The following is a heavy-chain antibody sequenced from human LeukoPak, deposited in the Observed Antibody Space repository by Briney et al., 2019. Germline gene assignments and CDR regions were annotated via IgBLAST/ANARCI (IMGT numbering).Heavy chain of an antibody. CDR2: IYSSGTT. V-gene: IGHV4-4*07. Sequence: SETLSLTCTVSGGSISSYYWSWIRQPAAKGLEWIGRIYSSGTTTYNPSLKSRVIMSLDTSNNQLSLKLTSVTAADTAVYYCARVSPIPAAGSSYYFAMDVWGQGTTVTVSS. J-gene: IGHJ6*02. CDR1: GGSISSYY. D-gene: IGHD6-13*01. CDR3: ARVSPIPAAGSSYYFAMDV.